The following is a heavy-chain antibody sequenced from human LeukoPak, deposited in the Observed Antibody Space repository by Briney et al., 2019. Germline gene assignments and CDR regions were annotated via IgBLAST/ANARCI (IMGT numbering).Heavy chain of an antibody. J-gene: IGHJ6*02. CDR1: GYTFTGYY. CDR3: ARDSSSSSPYGMDV. D-gene: IGHD6-13*01. CDR2: INPNSGGT. V-gene: IGHV1-2*02. Sequence: GASVKVSCKASGYTFTGYYMHWVRQAPGQGLEWMGWINPNSGGTNYAQKFQGRVTMTRDTSISTAYMELSRLRSDDTAVYYCARDSSSSSPYGMDVWGQGTTVTVSS.